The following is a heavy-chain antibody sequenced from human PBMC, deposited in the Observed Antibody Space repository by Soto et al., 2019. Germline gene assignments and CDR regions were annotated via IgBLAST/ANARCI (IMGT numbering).Heavy chain of an antibody. CDR1: GFPLSTYG. CDR3: ARIRGYWYGLDV. J-gene: IGHJ6*02. CDR2: ITGTGGNT. Sequence: GGSLRLSCAASGFPLSTYGMTWVRQAPGKGLEWVSAITGTGGNTYYVDSVKGRFTSSRDNSKNMLYLQVNSLRVEDTAVYYCARIRGYWYGLDVWGQGTTVTVSS. V-gene: IGHV3-23*01.